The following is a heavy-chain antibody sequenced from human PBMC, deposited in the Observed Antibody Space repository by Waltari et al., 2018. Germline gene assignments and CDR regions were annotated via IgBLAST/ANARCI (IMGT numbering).Heavy chain of an antibody. CDR2: IYYSGST. Sequence: QVQLQESGPGLVKPSETLSLTCTVSGGSISSYYWSWIRQPPGKGLEWIGYIYYSGSTSYNPSLKSRVTISVDTSKNQFSRKLSSVTAADTAVYYCARAIAAAGHFDYWGQGTLVTVSS. D-gene: IGHD6-13*01. V-gene: IGHV4-59*01. J-gene: IGHJ4*02. CDR3: ARAIAAAGHFDY. CDR1: GGSISSYY.